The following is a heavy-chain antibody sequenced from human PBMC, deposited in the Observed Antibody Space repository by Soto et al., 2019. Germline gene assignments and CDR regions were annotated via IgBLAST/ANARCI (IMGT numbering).Heavy chain of an antibody. D-gene: IGHD2-8*02. CDR2: INMDGTST. V-gene: IGHV3-74*01. J-gene: IGHJ4*02. CDR1: GFTFSGDW. Sequence: EVQLVESGGGLVQPGGSLRLSCVASGFTFSGDWMHWVRQAAGKGLVWVSRINMDGTSTNYADSVKGRFTISRDNAKNTLYLQMNSLRVDDTAVYYCARRPRGLYHHDYWGQGALVTVS. CDR3: ARRPRGLYHHDY.